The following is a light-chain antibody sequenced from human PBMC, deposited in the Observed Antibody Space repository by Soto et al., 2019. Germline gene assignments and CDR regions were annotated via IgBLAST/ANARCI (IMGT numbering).Light chain of an antibody. J-gene: IGLJ3*02. V-gene: IGLV3-25*03. CDR2: KDS. CDR3: QSADSSAPTWV. CDR1: ALPKQY. Sequence: SYELTQPPSVSVAPGQTARITCSGDALPKQYAYWYQQKPGQALVLVIYKDSERPSGIRERFSGSSSGTTVTLTISGVQAEDKADYYCQSADSSAPTWVFVGGTKLPVL.